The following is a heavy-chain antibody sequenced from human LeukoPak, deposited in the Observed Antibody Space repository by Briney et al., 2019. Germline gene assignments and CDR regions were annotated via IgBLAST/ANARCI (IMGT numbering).Heavy chain of an antibody. CDR3: ARWGISAAHDAFDM. CDR1: GFTFDDYA. J-gene: IGHJ3*02. V-gene: IGHV3-43*02. D-gene: IGHD6-13*01. CDR2: ISGDGGST. Sequence: PGGSLRLSCAASGFTFDDYAMHWVRQAPGKGLEWVSLISGDGGSTYYADSVKGRFTVSRDNSKNTLYLQMNSLRDEDTAVYYCARWGISAAHDAFDMWGQGTMVTVSS.